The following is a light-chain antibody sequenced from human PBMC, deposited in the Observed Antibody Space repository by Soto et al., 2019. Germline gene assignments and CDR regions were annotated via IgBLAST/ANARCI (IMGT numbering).Light chain of an antibody. V-gene: IGLV2-14*01. J-gene: IGLJ3*02. CDR1: SSDVGGNKY. Sequence: QSALTQPASDSGSPGQSITISCTGTSSDVGGNKYVSWYQQHPGKAPKLITYEVSNRPSGVSNRFSGSKSGNTASLTISGLQAEDEADYYCSSYTGSATLVVFGGGSKVTVL. CDR3: SSYTGSATLVV. CDR2: EVS.